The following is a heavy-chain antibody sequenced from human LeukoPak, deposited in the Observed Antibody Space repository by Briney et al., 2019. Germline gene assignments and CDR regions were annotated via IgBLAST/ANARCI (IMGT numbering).Heavy chain of an antibody. CDR1: GFPLSSYW. J-gene: IGHJ4*02. CDR3: ARESSLAAMSDY. Sequence: GGSLRLSCAVSGFPLSSYWMHWVRQAPGKGLVWVSRINSDGSSTTYADSVKGRFTISRDNAKNTLYLQMNSLRAEDTAVYYCARESSLAAMSDYWGQGTLVTVSS. D-gene: IGHD2-2*01. CDR2: INSDGSST. V-gene: IGHV3-74*01.